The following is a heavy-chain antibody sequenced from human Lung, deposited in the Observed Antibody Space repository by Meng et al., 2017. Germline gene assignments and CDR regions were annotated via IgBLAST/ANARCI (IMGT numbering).Heavy chain of an antibody. J-gene: IGHJ1*01. V-gene: IGHV3-74*01. CDR1: GFTFPDHW. CDR3: TNDRLNH. Sequence: EVQVVESGGVLVPPWGSLRLSCAASGFTFPDHWMHWVRQGPGKGLVWVSRINRDGTKPTYADSVKGRFTISRDNAKNTLYLQMNNLRAEDTAFYYCTNDRLNHWGQGALVTVSS. D-gene: IGHD1-1*01. CDR2: INRDGTKP.